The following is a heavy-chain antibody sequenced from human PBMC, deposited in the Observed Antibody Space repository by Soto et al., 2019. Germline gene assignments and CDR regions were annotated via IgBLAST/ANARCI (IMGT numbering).Heavy chain of an antibody. D-gene: IGHD2-21*02. J-gene: IGHJ4*02. V-gene: IGHV1-69*05. CDR3: ARSIVVVTALDY. CDR1: GGTFSSYA. Sequence: SVKVSCKASGGTFSSYAISWVRQAPGQGLEWMGGIIPIFGTANYAQKFQGRVTITRDTSASTAYMEPSSLRSEDTAVYYCARSIVVVTALDYWGQGTLVTVSS. CDR2: IIPIFGTA.